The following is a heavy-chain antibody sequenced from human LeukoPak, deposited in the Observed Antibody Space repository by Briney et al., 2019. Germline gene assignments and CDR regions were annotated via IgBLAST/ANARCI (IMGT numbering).Heavy chain of an antibody. V-gene: IGHV1-2*02. D-gene: IGHD3-22*01. J-gene: IGHJ4*02. Sequence: ASVKVSCKASGYTFTGYYMHWLRRPPGQGLEGMGWINPNSGGTNYAQKFQGRVTMTRDTSISTAYMELSRLRSDDTAVYYCARDYPSSGYYSIWGQGTLVTVSS. CDR3: ARDYPSSGYYSI. CDR2: INPNSGGT. CDR1: GYTFTGYY.